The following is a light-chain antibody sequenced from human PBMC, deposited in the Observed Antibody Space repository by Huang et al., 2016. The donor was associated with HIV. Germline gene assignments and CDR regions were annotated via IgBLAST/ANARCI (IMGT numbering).Light chain of an antibody. CDR2: GAS. CDR3: QQYNSSPVT. CDR1: QRLSSSY. V-gene: IGKV3-20*01. Sequence: IVLTQSPGTLSVSPGERATLSCRASQRLSSSYLVWYQHKPGQAPRLLIYGASSRATSSPDRCRGGGAGGDFTLTISRLEPEDLAVYFCQQYNSSPVTFGQGTRLEIK. J-gene: IGKJ5*01.